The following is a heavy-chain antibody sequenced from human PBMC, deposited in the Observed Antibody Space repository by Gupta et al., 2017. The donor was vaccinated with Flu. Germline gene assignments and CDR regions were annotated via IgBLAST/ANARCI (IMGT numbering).Heavy chain of an antibody. Sequence: EVQLMESGGDLVQPGGSLRLSCAVSGFTVSSTYMSWVRQAPGKGLEWVSFLYTGGTTYYADSVKGRFTISRDVPKNTLYLQMNSLTPDDTAVYFCARGGRGHSAPGQFYYYYSLDVWGQGTTVTVSS. D-gene: IGHD5-12*01. V-gene: IGHV3-66*02. CDR1: GFTVSSTY. CDR3: ARGGRGHSAPGQFYYYYSLDV. J-gene: IGHJ6*02. CDR2: LYTGGTT.